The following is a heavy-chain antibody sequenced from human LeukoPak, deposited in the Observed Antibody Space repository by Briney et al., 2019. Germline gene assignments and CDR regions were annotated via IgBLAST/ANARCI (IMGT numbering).Heavy chain of an antibody. CDR3: ARGISHSGWPNYYYYGMDV. J-gene: IGHJ6*02. Sequence: ASVKVSCKASGGTFSKYTISWVRQRPGQGLEWMGGITPLFGTANYAQKFQGRVTITADGSASTAYMELSSLRSEDTAVYYCARGISHSGWPNYYYYGMDVWGQGTTVTVSS. CDR1: GGTFSKYT. D-gene: IGHD6-19*01. CDR2: ITPLFGTA. V-gene: IGHV1-69*01.